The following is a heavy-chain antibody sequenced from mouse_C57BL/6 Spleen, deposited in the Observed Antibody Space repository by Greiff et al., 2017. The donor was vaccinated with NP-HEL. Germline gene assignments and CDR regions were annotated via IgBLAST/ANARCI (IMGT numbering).Heavy chain of an antibody. CDR2: ISSGSSTI. V-gene: IGHV5-17*01. CDR1: GFTFSDYG. D-gene: IGHD2-4*01. Sequence: EVQLVESGGGLVKPGGSLKLSCAASGFTFSDYGMHWVRQAPEKGLEWVAYISSGSSTIYYADTVKGRFTISSDNAKNTLFLQMTSLRSEDTAMYYCARPDDYDWFAYWGQGTLVTVSA. CDR3: ARPDDYDWFAY. J-gene: IGHJ3*01.